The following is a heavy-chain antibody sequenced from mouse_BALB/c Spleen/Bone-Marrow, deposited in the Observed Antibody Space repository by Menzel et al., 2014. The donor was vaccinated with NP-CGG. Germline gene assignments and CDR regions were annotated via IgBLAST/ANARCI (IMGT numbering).Heavy chain of an antibody. CDR2: INPDSNTI. Sequence: DVKLQESGGGLVQPGGSLKLFCAASGFDFSRYWMSWVRQAPGKGLEWIGEINPDSNTINYTPSLKDKFIISRDNAKNTLYLQMSKVRSEDTALYYCARLNYYGNLFVWGAGTTVTVSS. D-gene: IGHD1-1*01. V-gene: IGHV4-1*02. CDR3: ARLNYYGNLFV. J-gene: IGHJ1*01. CDR1: GFDFSRYW.